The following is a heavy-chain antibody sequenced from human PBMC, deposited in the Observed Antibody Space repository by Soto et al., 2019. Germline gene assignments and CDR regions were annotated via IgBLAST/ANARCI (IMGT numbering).Heavy chain of an antibody. CDR3: ARERSSSSYYYGMDV. V-gene: IGHV1-18*01. CDR2: ISTYKGNT. CDR1: GYTFTSYG. Sequence: ASVKVSCKASGYTFTSYGISWVRQAPGQGLEWVGWISTYKGNTDYAQNLQGRVTITADESTSTAYMELSSLRSEDTAVYYCARERSSSSYYYGMDVWGQGTTVTVSS. D-gene: IGHD2-15*01. J-gene: IGHJ6*02.